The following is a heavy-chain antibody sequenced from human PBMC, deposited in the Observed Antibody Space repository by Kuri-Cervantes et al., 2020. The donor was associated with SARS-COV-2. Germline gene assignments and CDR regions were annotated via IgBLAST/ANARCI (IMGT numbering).Heavy chain of an antibody. CDR1: GFTFSSYG. V-gene: IGHV3-33*08. J-gene: IGHJ6*02. D-gene: IGHD3-10*01. CDR2: IWYDGGNK. CDR3: ARDNMVRGVQYYYYYGMDV. Sequence: LSLTCAASGFTFSSYGMHWVRQAPGKGLEWVAVIWYDGGNKYYADSVKGRFTISRDNSKNTLYLQMNSLRAEDTAVCYCARDNMVRGVQYYYYYGMDVCGQGTTVTVSS.